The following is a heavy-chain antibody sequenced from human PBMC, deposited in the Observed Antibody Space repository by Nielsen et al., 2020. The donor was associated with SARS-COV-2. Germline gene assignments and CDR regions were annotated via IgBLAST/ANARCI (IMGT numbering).Heavy chain of an antibody. CDR2: IIPIFGTA. Sequence: KVSCKASGGTFSSYAISWVRQAPGQGLEWMGGIIPIFGTANYAQKFQGRVTITADESTSTAYMELSSLRSEDTAVYYCARGLTTGGAFDIWGQGTMVTVSS. V-gene: IGHV1-69*01. CDR3: ARGLTTGGAFDI. J-gene: IGHJ3*02. CDR1: GGTFSSYA. D-gene: IGHD3-9*01.